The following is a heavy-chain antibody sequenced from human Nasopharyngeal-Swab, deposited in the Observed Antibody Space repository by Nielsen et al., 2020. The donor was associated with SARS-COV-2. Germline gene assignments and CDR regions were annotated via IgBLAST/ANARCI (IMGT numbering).Heavy chain of an antibody. Sequence: WIRQPPGKGLEWIGEINHSGSTNYNPSLKGRVTISVDTSKNQFSLKLSSVTAADTAVYYCARATYYDYVWGSYRPGAFDIWGQGTMVTVSS. V-gene: IGHV4-34*01. D-gene: IGHD3-16*02. J-gene: IGHJ3*02. CDR2: INHSGST. CDR3: ARATYYDYVWGSYRPGAFDI.